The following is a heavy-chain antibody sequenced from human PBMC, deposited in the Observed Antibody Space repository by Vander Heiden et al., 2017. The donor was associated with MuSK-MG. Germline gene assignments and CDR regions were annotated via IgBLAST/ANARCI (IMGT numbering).Heavy chain of an antibody. CDR1: GGTFSSYA. Sequence: QVQLVQSGAEVKKPGSSVKVSCKASGGTFSSYAISGVRQAPGQGLEWMGGIIPIFGIANYAQKFQGRVTITADKSTSTAYMELSSLRSEDTAVYYCARDKRTHYDILTGYYSGLDYWGQGTLVTVSS. CDR3: ARDKRTHYDILTGYYSGLDY. D-gene: IGHD3-9*01. J-gene: IGHJ4*02. CDR2: IIPIFGIA. V-gene: IGHV1-69*17.